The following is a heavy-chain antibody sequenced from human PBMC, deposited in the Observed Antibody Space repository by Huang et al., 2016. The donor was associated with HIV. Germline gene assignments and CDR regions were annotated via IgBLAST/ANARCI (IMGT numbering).Heavy chain of an antibody. J-gene: IGHJ4*02. CDR2: VSPYNGDT. V-gene: IGHV1-18*01. CDR3: ARKFGRDFDY. CDR1: GYTFSGYA. D-gene: IGHD3-16*01. Sequence: QVKLVQSGAEVKKPGASVTVSCKTSGYTFSGYAITWLRQAPGQGLEWMGWVSPYNGDTNYVQNLQGRVTMTTDMSTTTAYMELRSLTSDDTAIYYCARKFGRDFDYWGQGTLVTVSS.